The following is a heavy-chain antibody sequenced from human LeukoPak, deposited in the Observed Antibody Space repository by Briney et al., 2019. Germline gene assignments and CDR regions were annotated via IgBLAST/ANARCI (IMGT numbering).Heavy chain of an antibody. V-gene: IGHV4-61*08. CDR2: IYGSGNT. CDR3: ARETSLAGFASGLGFNY. D-gene: IGHD6-19*01. Sequence: SETLSLTCTVSGGSISSGDYHWNWIRQPPGKGLEWIGYIYGSGNTNYNPSLKSRVTMSIDTSKNQFSLKLTSVTAADTATYYCARETSLAGFASGLGFNYWGQGILVSVSS. J-gene: IGHJ4*02. CDR1: GGSISSGDYH.